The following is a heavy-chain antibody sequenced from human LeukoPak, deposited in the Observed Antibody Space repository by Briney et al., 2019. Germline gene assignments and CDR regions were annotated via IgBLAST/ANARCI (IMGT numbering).Heavy chain of an antibody. CDR1: GFTFSSYA. J-gene: IGHJ4*02. CDR3: ANDEGSSGCKN. D-gene: IGHD3-22*01. Sequence: GGSLRLSCAASGFTFSSYAMSWVRQAPGKGLEWVSAISGSGGSTYYADSVKGRFTISRDNSKNTLYLQMNSLRAEDTAVYYCANDEGSSGCKNWGQGTLVTVSS. V-gene: IGHV3-23*01. CDR2: ISGSGGST.